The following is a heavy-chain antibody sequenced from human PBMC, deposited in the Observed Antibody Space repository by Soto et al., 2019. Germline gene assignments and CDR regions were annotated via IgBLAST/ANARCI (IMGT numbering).Heavy chain of an antibody. D-gene: IGHD2-2*01. J-gene: IGHJ4*02. Sequence: QVQLQESGPGLVKSSQTLSLTCNVSGGSISSGDYFWSWIRQPPGKGLVWIGYIYSTGSTYYNPSLKSRVTISVDTSKNQFSLKLNSVTAADTAVYYCARRMPIDSYPFDYWGQGSLVTVSS. CDR2: IYSTGST. CDR3: ARRMPIDSYPFDY. CDR1: GGSISSGDYF. V-gene: IGHV4-30-4*01.